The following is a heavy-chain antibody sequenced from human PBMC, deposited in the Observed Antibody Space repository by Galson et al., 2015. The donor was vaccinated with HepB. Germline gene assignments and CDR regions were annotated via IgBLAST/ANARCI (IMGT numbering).Heavy chain of an antibody. D-gene: IGHD3-10*01. CDR1: GFTFSSYS. CDR2: ISSSSSTI. V-gene: IGHV3-48*02. J-gene: IGHJ6*02. Sequence: SLRLSCAASGFTFSSYSMNWVRQAPGKELEWVSYISSSSSTIYYADSVKGRFTISRDNAKNSLYLQMNSLRDEDTAVYYCARGRFNMVTYYYYGMDVWGQGTTVTVSS. CDR3: ARGRFNMVTYYYYGMDV.